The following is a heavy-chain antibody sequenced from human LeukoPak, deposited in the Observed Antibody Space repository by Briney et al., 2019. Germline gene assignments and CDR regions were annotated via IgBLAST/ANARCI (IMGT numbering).Heavy chain of an antibody. Sequence: GGSLRLSCTASGFVFDHYGLSWVRQAPGKGLEWVSSITSGGYSGTGINKYYADSVRGRFTISRDNSKNTLFLQMNSLRAEDTAIYFCAKDPPIGATSYFYGMDVWGQGTTVIVSS. CDR2: ITSGGYSGTGINK. V-gene: IGHV3-23*01. D-gene: IGHD3-16*01. J-gene: IGHJ6*02. CDR3: AKDPPIGATSYFYGMDV. CDR1: GFVFDHYG.